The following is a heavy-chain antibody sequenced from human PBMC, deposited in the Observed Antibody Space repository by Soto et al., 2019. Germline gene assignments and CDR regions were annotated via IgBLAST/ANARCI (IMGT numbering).Heavy chain of an antibody. J-gene: IGHJ3*02. Sequence: KTSETLSLTCAVSGYSISSGYYWGWIRQPPGKGLEWIGSIYHSGSTYYNPSLKSRVTISVDTSKNQFSLKLSSVTAADTAVYYCARGDYDILTGYYPLHAFDIWGQGTMVTVSS. V-gene: IGHV4-38-2*01. D-gene: IGHD3-9*01. CDR2: IYHSGST. CDR1: GYSISSGYY. CDR3: ARGDYDILTGYYPLHAFDI.